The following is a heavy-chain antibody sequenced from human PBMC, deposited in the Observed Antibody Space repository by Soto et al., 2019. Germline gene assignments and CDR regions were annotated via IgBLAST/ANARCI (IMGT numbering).Heavy chain of an antibody. CDR3: ARVLDIVVVPAALRSPYGMDV. CDR2: IIPIFGTA. CDR1: GGTFSSYA. D-gene: IGHD2-2*03. Sequence: SVKVSCKASGGTFSSYAISWLRQAPGQGLEWMGGIIPIFGTANYAQKFQGRVTITADESTSTAYMELSSLRSEDTAVYYCARVLDIVVVPAALRSPYGMDVWGQGTTVTVSS. V-gene: IGHV1-69*13. J-gene: IGHJ6*02.